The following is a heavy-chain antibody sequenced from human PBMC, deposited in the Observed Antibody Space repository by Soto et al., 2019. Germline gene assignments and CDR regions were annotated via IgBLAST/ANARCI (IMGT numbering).Heavy chain of an antibody. V-gene: IGHV1-24*01. D-gene: IGHD3-3*01. CDR1: GYTLTELS. CDR3: ARVTWSGYPDKYYFDY. CDR2: FDPEDGET. Sequence: AAVKVSCKVSGYTLTELSMHCVRQAPGKGREWMGGFDPEDGETIYAQKFQGRVTMTEDTSTDTAYMELSSLRSEDTAVYYCARVTWSGYPDKYYFDYWGQGTLVTVSS. J-gene: IGHJ4*02.